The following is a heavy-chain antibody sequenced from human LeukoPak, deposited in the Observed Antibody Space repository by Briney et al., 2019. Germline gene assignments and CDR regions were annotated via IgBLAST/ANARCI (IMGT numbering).Heavy chain of an antibody. Sequence: SSVKVSCKASGGTFSSYVISWVRQAPGQGLEWMGRIIPIFGTANYAQKFQGRVTITTDESTSTAYMELSSLRSEDTAVYYCARDLDYYDSSGSQTPGYMDVWGKGTTVTVSS. CDR3: ARDLDYYDSSGSQTPGYMDV. V-gene: IGHV1-69*05. J-gene: IGHJ6*03. D-gene: IGHD3-22*01. CDR1: GGTFSSYV. CDR2: IIPIFGTA.